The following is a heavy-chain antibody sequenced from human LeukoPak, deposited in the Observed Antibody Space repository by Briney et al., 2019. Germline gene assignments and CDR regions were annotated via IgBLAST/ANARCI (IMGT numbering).Heavy chain of an antibody. CDR2: IRYDGSNK. CDR3: ANGKAAGPYFDY. V-gene: IGHV3-30*02. D-gene: IGHD6-13*01. Sequence: PGGSLRLSCAASGFTFSSYGMHWVRQAPGKGLEWVAFIRYDGSNKYYADSVKGRFTISRDNSKNTLYLQMNSLRAEDTAVYYCANGKAAGPYFDYWGQGTLVTVSS. CDR1: GFTFSSYG. J-gene: IGHJ4*02.